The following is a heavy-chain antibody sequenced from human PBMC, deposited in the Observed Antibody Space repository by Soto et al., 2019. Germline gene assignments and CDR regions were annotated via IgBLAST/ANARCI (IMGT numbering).Heavy chain of an antibody. CDR1: GFTFSDAW. CDR3: TTDLLRIAVVVGSTGYFNP. D-gene: IGHD2-15*01. Sequence: GGSLRLSCAASGFTFSDAWMSWVRQAPGKGLDWVGRIKSKSDGGTTEYAAPVRGRFTISRDDSKNTLYLQMNSLKTEDTAVYYCTTDLLRIAVVVGSTGYFNPWGQGTPVTAPQ. J-gene: IGHJ5*02. V-gene: IGHV3-15*01. CDR2: IKSKSDGGTT.